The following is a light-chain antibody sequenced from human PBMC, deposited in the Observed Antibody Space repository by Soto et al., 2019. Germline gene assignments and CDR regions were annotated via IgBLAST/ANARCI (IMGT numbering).Light chain of an antibody. J-gene: IGKJ1*01. Sequence: EIVLTQSPATLSLSPGERATLSCRASQSVSSYLAWYQQKPGQAPRLLIYGASTRTAGIPARFSGSGSGTEFTLTISSLQSEDFAVYYCQQYSNWWTFGQGTKV. CDR2: GAS. V-gene: IGKV3-15*01. CDR3: QQYSNWWT. CDR1: QSVSSY.